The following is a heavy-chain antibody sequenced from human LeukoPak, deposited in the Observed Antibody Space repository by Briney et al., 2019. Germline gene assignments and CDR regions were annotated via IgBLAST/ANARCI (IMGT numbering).Heavy chain of an antibody. CDR2: INHSGST. V-gene: IGHV4-34*01. D-gene: IGHD3-10*01. CDR1: GGSFSGYY. CDR3: ARGKRGVWFGELFSWFDP. Sequence: SETLSLTCAVYGGSFSGYYWSWIRQPPGKGLEWIGEINHSGSTNYNPSLKSRVTISVDTSKNQFSLKLSSVTAADTAVYNCARGKRGVWFGELFSWFDPWGQGTLVTVSS. J-gene: IGHJ5*02.